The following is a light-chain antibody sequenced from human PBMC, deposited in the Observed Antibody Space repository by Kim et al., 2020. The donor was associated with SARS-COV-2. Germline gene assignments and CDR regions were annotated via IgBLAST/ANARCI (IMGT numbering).Light chain of an antibody. J-gene: IGKJ2*01. CDR3: QQYSDWYT. CDR1: QSVGGR. CDR2: GAF. V-gene: IGKV3-15*01. Sequence: EILMTQSPATLSVSPGERVTLSCRASQSVGGRLAWYQQKPGQAPRLLIYGAFTRATGIPDRFSGSASGTEFTLTISSLQSEDSAVYYCQQYSDWYTFGQGTKLEI.